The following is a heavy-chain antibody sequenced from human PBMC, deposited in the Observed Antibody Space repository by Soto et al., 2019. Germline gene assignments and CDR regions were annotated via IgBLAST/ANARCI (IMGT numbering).Heavy chain of an antibody. CDR2: IYHSGST. J-gene: IGHJ6*03. D-gene: IGHD4-4*01. Sequence: SETLSLTCAVSGGSISSSNWWSWVRQPPGKELEWIGEIYHSGSTNYNPSLKSRVTISVDKSKNQFSLKLSSVTAADTAVYYWDCNGAPYYSDCYYYYMDVWGKGTTVTVSS. CDR3: DCNGAPYYSDCYYYYMDV. V-gene: IGHV4-4*02. CDR1: GGSISSSNW.